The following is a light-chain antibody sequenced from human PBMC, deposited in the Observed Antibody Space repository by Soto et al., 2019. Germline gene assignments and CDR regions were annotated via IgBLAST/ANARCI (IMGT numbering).Light chain of an antibody. Sequence: QSVLTQPASVSGSPGQSITISCTGTSSNVGSYKLVSWYQQHPGKAPKLMIFEVNKRPSGVSNRFSCSKSGNTASLTISGLKVEDEADYYCCSSGGSPTYVFGTGTRSQS. V-gene: IGLV2-23*02. CDR3: CSSGGSPTYV. J-gene: IGLJ1*01. CDR2: EVN. CDR1: SSNVGSYKL.